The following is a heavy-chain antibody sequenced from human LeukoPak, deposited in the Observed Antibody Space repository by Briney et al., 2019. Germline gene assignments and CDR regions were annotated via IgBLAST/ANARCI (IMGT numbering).Heavy chain of an antibody. CDR3: ARDRWGFFES. D-gene: IGHD3-3*01. V-gene: IGHV3-48*01. CDR1: GFTFSTYS. CDR2: ISVSRSTI. J-gene: IGHJ4*02. Sequence: GGSLRLSCAASGFTFSTYSMNWVRQAPGKGLEWISYISVSRSTIYYADSVKGRSTISRDNAKNSLYLQMNSLRAEDTAVYYCARDRWGFFESWGQGTLVTVSS.